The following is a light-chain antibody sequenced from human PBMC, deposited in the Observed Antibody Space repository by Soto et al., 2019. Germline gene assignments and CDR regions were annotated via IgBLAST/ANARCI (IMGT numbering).Light chain of an antibody. CDR3: SSYTDRKNLV. CDR1: SSDIGGYNS. J-gene: IGLJ1*01. CDR2: DVT. Sequence: LTQSPSASGSPGQSVTISCTGTSSDIGGYNSVSWYQQHPGKAPKVMIYDVTKRPSGVPDRFSGSKSGNTASLTVSALQAEDEADYYCSSYTDRKNLVFGTGTKVTV. V-gene: IGLV2-8*01.